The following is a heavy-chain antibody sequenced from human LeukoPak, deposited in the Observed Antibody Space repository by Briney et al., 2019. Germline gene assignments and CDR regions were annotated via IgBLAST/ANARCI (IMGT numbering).Heavy chain of an antibody. CDR3: ARGGRYCSGGSCPIDY. CDR1: GGSISSYY. J-gene: IGHJ4*02. CDR2: IYYSGST. D-gene: IGHD2-15*01. V-gene: IGHV4-59*01. Sequence: SETLSLTCTVSGGSISSYYWSWIRQPPGEGLEWIGYIYYSGSTNYNPSLKSRVTISVDTSKNQFSLKLSSVTAADTAVYYCARGGRYCSGGSCPIDYWGQGTLVTVSS.